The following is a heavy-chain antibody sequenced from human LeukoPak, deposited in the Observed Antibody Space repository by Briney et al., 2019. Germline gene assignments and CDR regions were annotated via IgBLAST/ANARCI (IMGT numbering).Heavy chain of an antibody. CDR2: IYYSGST. D-gene: IGHD2-15*01. V-gene: IGHV4-59*01. CDR1: GGSISSYY. Sequence: SETLSLTCTVSGGSISSYYWSWIRQPPGKGLEWIGYIYYSGSTNYNPSLKSRVTISVDTSKNQFSLKLSSVTAAGTAVYYCARDYCSGGSCYPWYFDFWGRGTLVAVSS. J-gene: IGHJ2*01. CDR3: ARDYCSGGSCYPWYFDF.